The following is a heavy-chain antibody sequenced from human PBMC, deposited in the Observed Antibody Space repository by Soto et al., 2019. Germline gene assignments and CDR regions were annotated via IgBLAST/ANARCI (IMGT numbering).Heavy chain of an antibody. J-gene: IGHJ3*02. D-gene: IGHD3-3*01. CDR1: GFTFSSYW. Sequence: EVQLVESGGGLVQPGGSLRLSCAASGFTFSSYWMSWVRQAPGKGLEWVANIKQDGSEKYYVDSVKGRFTISRDNAKNSLYLQMNILRAEDTAVYYCARSYDFWSGSLAFDIWGQGTIVTVSS. CDR2: IKQDGSEK. V-gene: IGHV3-7*01. CDR3: ARSYDFWSGSLAFDI.